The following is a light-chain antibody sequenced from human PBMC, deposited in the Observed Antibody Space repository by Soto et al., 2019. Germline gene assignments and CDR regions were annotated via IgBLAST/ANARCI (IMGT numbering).Light chain of an antibody. CDR1: QSVSSSY. CDR3: QQYGGSPSWT. Sequence: EIVLTQSPGTLSLSPGERATLSCRASQSVSSSYLAWYQQKPGQAPRLLIYGASSRATGIPDRFSGSGSGTAFTLTISRLEAEDFVVYYCQQYGGSPSWTFGQGTKVEIK. V-gene: IGKV3-20*01. CDR2: GAS. J-gene: IGKJ1*01.